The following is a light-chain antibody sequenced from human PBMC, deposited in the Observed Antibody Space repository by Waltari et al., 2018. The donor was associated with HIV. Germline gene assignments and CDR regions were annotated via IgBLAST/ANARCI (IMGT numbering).Light chain of an antibody. CDR2: EVT. J-gene: IGLJ3*02. V-gene: IGLV2-14*01. CDR3: SSYSSGTTLWL. Sequence: QSALTQPASVSGSPGQSITISCSGTNSDIGGYAYVSWYQQIPSGAPNLILDEVTNRPSGVSKLFSCSKSVNTASLTISGLQSEDEAVYYCSSYSSGTTLWLFGGGTQLTVL. CDR1: NSDIGGYAY.